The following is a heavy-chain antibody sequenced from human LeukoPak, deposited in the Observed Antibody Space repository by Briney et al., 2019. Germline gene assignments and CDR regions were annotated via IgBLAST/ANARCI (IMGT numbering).Heavy chain of an antibody. CDR3: ASSTTVVTPLDY. CDR2: INPSGGST. J-gene: IGHJ4*02. V-gene: IGHV1-46*01. Sequence: PSVKVSCKASGYTFTSYYMHWVRQAPGKGLEWMGIINPSGGSTSYAQKFQGRVTMTRDTSTSTVYMELSSLRSEDTAVYYCASSTTVVTPLDYWGQGTLVTVSS. CDR1: GYTFTSYY. D-gene: IGHD4-23*01.